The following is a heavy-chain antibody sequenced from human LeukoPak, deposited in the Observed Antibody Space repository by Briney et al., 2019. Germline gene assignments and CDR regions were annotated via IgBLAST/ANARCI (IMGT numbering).Heavy chain of an antibody. CDR1: GFTFRSYA. J-gene: IGHJ4*02. V-gene: IGHV3-23*01. CDR2: IIGSGGST. Sequence: GGSLRLSCAASGFTFRSYAMSWVRQAPGKGLEWVSAIIGSGGSTYYADSVKGRFTISRDNAKNSLYLQMNSLRAEDTAVYYCARDRAVLRFLEWLLPFDYWGQGTLVTVSS. D-gene: IGHD3-3*01. CDR3: ARDRAVLRFLEWLLPFDY.